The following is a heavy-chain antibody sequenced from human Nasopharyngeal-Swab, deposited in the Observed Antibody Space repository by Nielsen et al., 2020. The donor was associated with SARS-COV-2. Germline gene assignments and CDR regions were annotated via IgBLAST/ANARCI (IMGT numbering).Heavy chain of an antibody. D-gene: IGHD2-8*02. CDR2: INSDGSIT. Sequence: GSLKISCAASGFTFSDYWMQWVRRAPGKGLVWLSRINSDGSITGYADSVKDRFTISRDNAKNTLYLQMNSLRAEDTAVYYCARQRTGAVDYWGQGTLVTVSS. V-gene: IGHV3-74*01. J-gene: IGHJ4*02. CDR3: ARQRTGAVDY. CDR1: GFTFSDYW.